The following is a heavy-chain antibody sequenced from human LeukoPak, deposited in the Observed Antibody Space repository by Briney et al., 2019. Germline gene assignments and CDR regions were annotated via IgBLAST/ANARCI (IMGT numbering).Heavy chain of an antibody. D-gene: IGHD3-10*01. Sequence: GASVKVSCKASGYTFTSYYMHWVRRAPGQGLEWMGIINPSGGSTSYAQKFQGRVTMTRDTSTSTVYMELSSLRSEDTAVYYCAREGTKNYYGSGSSGFDYWGQGTLVTVSS. V-gene: IGHV1-46*01. J-gene: IGHJ4*02. CDR2: INPSGGST. CDR1: GYTFTSYY. CDR3: AREGTKNYYGSGSSGFDY.